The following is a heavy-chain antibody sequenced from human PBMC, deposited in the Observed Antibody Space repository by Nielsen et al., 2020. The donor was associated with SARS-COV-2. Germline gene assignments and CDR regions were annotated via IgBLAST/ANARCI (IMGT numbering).Heavy chain of an antibody. CDR3: ARARGAYGDYYYYYYTDV. V-gene: IGHV3-48*02. CDR2: ISSSSSTI. D-gene: IGHD4-17*01. Sequence: WIRQPPGKGLEWVSYISSSSSTIYYADSVKGRFTISRDNAKNSLYLQMNSLRDEDTAVYYCARARGAYGDYYYYYYTDVWGKGTRSPSP. J-gene: IGHJ6*03.